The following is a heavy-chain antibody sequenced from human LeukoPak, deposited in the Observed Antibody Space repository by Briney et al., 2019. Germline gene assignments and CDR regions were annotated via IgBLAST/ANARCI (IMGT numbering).Heavy chain of an antibody. CDR1: GGSISSYY. CDR2: ISYSGST. CDR3: AKNGQSGFSFDP. Sequence: SETLSLTCTVSGGSISSYYWSWIRQSPGKGLEWIGYISYSGSTNYNPSLKSRVTISADTSKNQFSLKLNSVTAADTAVYYCAKNGQSGFSFDPWGQGTLVTVSS. V-gene: IGHV4-59*12. D-gene: IGHD3-3*01. J-gene: IGHJ5*02.